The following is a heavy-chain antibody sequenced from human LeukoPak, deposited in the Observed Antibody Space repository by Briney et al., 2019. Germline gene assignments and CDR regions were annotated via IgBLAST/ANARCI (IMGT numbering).Heavy chain of an antibody. CDR1: EFTFRTYG. J-gene: IGHJ4*02. D-gene: IGHD1/OR15-1a*01. CDR3: ETTRYNGHALGY. CDR2: ISYDGSYK. Sequence: PGRSLRLSCAASEFTFRTYGMHLVGQAPGKGLEWVAVISYDGSYKFYADSVKGRFTISRDNAKSTLYLQMNSLRAEDTAMYFCETTRYNGHALGYWGQGTLVTVSS. V-gene: IGHV3-30*03.